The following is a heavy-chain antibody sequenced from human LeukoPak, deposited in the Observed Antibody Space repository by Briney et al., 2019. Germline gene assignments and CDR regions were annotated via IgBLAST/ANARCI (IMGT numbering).Heavy chain of an antibody. D-gene: IGHD2-2*01. CDR2: IKQDGSEK. V-gene: IGHV3-7*01. Sequence: GGSLRLSCAASGFTLSSYWMSWVRQAPGKGLEWVANIKQDGSEKYYVDSVKGRFTISRDNAKNSLYLQMNSLRAEDTAVYYCARDDCSSIGCYHNWFDPWGQGTLVTVSS. J-gene: IGHJ5*02. CDR3: ARDDCSSIGCYHNWFDP. CDR1: GFTLSSYW.